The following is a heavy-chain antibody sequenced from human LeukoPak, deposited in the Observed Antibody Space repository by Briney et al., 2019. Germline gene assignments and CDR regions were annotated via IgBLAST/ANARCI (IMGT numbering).Heavy chain of an antibody. J-gene: IGHJ6*02. CDR2: IYSGGST. CDR1: GFTFSSYA. D-gene: IGHD5-24*01. CDR3: ARGGPALEMATILGYYYYGMDV. Sequence: GGSLRLSCAASGFTFSSYAMSWVRQAPGKGLEWVSVIYSGGSTYYADSVKGRFTISRDNSKNTLYLQMNSLRAEDTAVYYCARGGPALEMATILGYYYYGMDVWGQGTTVTVSS. V-gene: IGHV3-66*01.